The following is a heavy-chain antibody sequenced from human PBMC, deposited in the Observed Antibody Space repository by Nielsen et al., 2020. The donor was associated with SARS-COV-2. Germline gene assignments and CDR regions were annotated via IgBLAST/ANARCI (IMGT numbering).Heavy chain of an antibody. D-gene: IGHD6-19*01. Sequence: ASVKVSCKASGYTFTSYYINWVRQATGQGLEWMGWMNPNSGNTDYAQNFQGRVTMTRNTSISTAYMELSSLKSEDTAVYYCARGLGYSSGWYQYYFDYWGRGTLVTVSS. CDR3: ARGLGYSSGWYQYYFDY. CDR1: GYTFTSYY. V-gene: IGHV1-8*01. CDR2: MNPNSGNT. J-gene: IGHJ4*02.